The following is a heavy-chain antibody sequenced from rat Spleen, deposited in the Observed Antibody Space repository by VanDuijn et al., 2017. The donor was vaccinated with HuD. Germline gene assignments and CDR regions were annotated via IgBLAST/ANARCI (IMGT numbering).Heavy chain of an antibody. Sequence: EVQLVESGGGLVQPGRSLKLSCAASGFTFSNYYMAWVRQAPKKGLEWVASISYEGSGTYYGDSVKGRFTISRDNAKSTLYLQMNSLRSEDTATYYCARNYGGYSVAFAYWGQGVMVTVSS. CDR2: ISYEGSGT. D-gene: IGHD1-11*01. CDR3: ARNYGGYSVAFAY. CDR1: GFTFSNYY. J-gene: IGHJ2*01. V-gene: IGHV5-22*01.